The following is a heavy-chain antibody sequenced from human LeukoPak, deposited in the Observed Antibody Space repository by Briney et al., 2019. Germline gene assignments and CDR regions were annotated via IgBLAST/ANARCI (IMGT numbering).Heavy chain of an antibody. CDR3: ARVGADFDFWSGYYKRGRWFDP. V-gene: IGHV1-69*13. D-gene: IGHD3-3*01. CDR2: IIPIFGTA. Sequence: GASVKVSCKASGGTFSSYAISWVRRAPGQGLEWMGGIIPIFGTANYAQKFQGRVTITADESTSTAYMELSSLRSEDTAVYYCARVGADFDFWSGYYKRGRWFDPWGQGTLVTVSS. CDR1: GGTFSSYA. J-gene: IGHJ5*02.